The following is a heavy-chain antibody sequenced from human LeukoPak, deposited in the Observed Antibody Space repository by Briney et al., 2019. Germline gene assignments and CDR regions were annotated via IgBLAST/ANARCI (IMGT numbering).Heavy chain of an antibody. D-gene: IGHD3-10*01. J-gene: IGHJ4*02. CDR3: AKEDGNYGSGRYYYFDY. V-gene: IGHV3-11*01. CDR1: GFTFSDYY. Sequence: PGGSLRLSCAASGFTFSDYYRSWIRQAPGKGLEWVSYISSSGSTIYYADSVKGRFTISRDNAKNSLYLQINSLRAEDTAVYYCAKEDGNYGSGRYYYFDYWGQGTLVTVSS. CDR2: ISSSGSTI.